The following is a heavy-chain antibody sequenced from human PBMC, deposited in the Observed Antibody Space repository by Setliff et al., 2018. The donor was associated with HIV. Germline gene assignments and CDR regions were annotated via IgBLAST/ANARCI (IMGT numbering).Heavy chain of an antibody. CDR2: IRSDETNK. CDR3: ARISVASRYNSDMDV. CDR1: GILFDSYA. D-gene: IGHD5-12*01. Sequence: PGGSLRLSCTGPGILFDSYAMHWVRQAPGKGLEWVAFIRSDETNKYYSDSVKGRFTISRDTSKNTLFLQINSLRPEDTAVYYCARISVASRYNSDMDVWGKGTTVTVSS. V-gene: IGHV3-30*02. J-gene: IGHJ6*03.